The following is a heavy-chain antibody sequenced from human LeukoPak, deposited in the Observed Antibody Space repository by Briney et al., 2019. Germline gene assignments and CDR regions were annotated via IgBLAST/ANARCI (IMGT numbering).Heavy chain of an antibody. D-gene: IGHD5-18*01. CDR1: GYTFTIYD. V-gene: IGHV1-8*01. CDR2: MNPNSGNT. J-gene: IGHJ4*02. Sequence: ASVTVSFTASGYTFTIYDINWVRQAPGQGEEWMGWMNPNSGNTAYAQQFQGRVTMTSNTSISTAYMELSSLRSEDTAVYYCARGQIQLNFDYWGQGTLVTVSS. CDR3: ARGQIQLNFDY.